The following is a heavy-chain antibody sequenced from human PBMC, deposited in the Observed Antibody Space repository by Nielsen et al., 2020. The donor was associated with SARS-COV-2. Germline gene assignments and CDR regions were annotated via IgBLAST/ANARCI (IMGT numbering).Heavy chain of an antibody. Sequence: GESLKISCAASGFTFTTYWMHWVRQAPGKGLMWVSRINSDGTDTGYADSVRGRFTISRDNAKNTLLLQMNSLRVEDTAVYYCGGQNSSSSYWGQGTLVTVSS. V-gene: IGHV3-74*01. CDR1: GFTFTTYW. CDR3: GGQNSSSSY. D-gene: IGHD6-6*01. CDR2: INSDGTDT. J-gene: IGHJ4*02.